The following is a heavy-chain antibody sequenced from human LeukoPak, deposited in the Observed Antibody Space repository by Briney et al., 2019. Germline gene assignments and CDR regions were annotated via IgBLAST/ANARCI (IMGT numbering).Heavy chain of an antibody. V-gene: IGHV4-31*03. J-gene: IGHJ5*02. CDR2: IYYSGST. Sequence: SETLSLTCTVSGGSISSGGYYWSWIRQHRGKGLEWIGYIYYSGSTYYNPSLKSRVTISVDTSKSQFSLKLSSVTAAGTAVYYCAREDGSSRDWFDPWGQGTLVTVSS. CDR3: AREDGSSRDWFDP. CDR1: GGSISSGGYY.